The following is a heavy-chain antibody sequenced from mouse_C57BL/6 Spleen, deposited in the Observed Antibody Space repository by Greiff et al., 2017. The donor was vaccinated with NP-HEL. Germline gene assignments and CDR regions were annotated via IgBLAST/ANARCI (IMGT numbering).Heavy chain of an antibody. D-gene: IGHD2-5*01. J-gene: IGHJ3*01. CDR1: GFTFSSYA. CDR2: ISDGGSYT. Sequence: EVHLVESGGGLVKPGGSLKLSCAASGFTFSSYAMSWVRQTPEKRLEWVATISDGGSYTYYPDNVKGRFTISRDNAKNNLYLQMSHLKSEDTAMYYCARDQSNYGFAYWGQGTLVTVSA. V-gene: IGHV5-4*01. CDR3: ARDQSNYGFAY.